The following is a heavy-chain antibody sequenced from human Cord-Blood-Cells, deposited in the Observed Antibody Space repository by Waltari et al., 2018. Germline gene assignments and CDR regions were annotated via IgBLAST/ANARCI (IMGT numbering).Heavy chain of an antibody. CDR2: IYYSGST. J-gene: IGHJ3*02. CDR1: GGSISSSY. D-gene: IGHD1-26*01. CDR3: ARDFQRYGIVGATGAFDI. Sequence: QVQLQESGPGLVKPSETLSLTCTVSGGSISSSYWSWFRQPPGKGLEWIGYIYYSGSTNYNPSLKSRVTISVDTSKNQFSLKLSSVTAADTAVYYCARDFQRYGIVGATGAFDIWGQGTMVTVSS. V-gene: IGHV4-59*01.